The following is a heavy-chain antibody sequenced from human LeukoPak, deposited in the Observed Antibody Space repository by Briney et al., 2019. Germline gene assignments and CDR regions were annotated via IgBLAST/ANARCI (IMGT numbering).Heavy chain of an antibody. CDR3: ARDRPGITVAGALDY. D-gene: IGHD6-19*01. Sequence: GGCLRLSCAASGFTFSNHVMHWVRQAPGKSLEWVAVISSDGNNKYYADSVQGRFTIARDNSKNTLYLQMNSLRPEDTAVYYCARDRPGITVAGALDYWGQGTLVTVSS. J-gene: IGHJ4*02. CDR1: GFTFSNHV. CDR2: ISSDGNNK. V-gene: IGHV3-30*04.